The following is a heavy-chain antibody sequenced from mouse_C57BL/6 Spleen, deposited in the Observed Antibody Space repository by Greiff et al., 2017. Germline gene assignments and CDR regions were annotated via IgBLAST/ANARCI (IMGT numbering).Heavy chain of an antibody. CDR3: TRWAPAQAFAY. Sequence: VQLQQSGTVLARPGASVKMSCKTSGYTFTSYCMHWVKQRPGQGLEWIGAIYPGNGDTSYNQKFKGKAKLTAVTSASTAYMELSSLTNEDSAVXYCTRWAPAQAFAYWGQGTLVTVSA. D-gene: IGHD3-2*02. CDR1: GYTFTSYC. V-gene: IGHV1-5*01. J-gene: IGHJ3*01. CDR2: IYPGNGDT.